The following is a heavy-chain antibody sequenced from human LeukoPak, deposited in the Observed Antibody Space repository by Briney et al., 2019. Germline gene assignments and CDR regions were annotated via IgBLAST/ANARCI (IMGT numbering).Heavy chain of an antibody. Sequence: ASVKVSCKASGYTFTSYGISWVRQAPGQWLEWMGWISAYNGNTNYAQKLQGRVTMTTDTSTSTAYMELRSLRSDDTAVYYCARVSSQAYCSGGSCYEDNYWGQGTLVTVSS. CDR2: ISAYNGNT. CDR1: GYTFTSYG. CDR3: ARVSSQAYCSGGSCYEDNY. D-gene: IGHD2-15*01. J-gene: IGHJ4*02. V-gene: IGHV1-18*01.